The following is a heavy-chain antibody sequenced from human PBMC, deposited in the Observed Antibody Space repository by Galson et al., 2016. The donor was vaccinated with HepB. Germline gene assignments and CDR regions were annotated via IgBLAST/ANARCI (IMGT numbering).Heavy chain of an antibody. Sequence: SLRLSCAASGFTVSSNYMSWVRQAPGKGLEWVSVIYNSGSTYYADSVKGRFTISRDNSKNTLYLQMNSLRVEDTGVYYCAKDSLRYRGYEDDALDIWGQGTMVTVSS. CDR2: IYNSGST. V-gene: IGHV3-53*01. D-gene: IGHD5-12*01. J-gene: IGHJ3*02. CDR1: GFTVSSNY. CDR3: AKDSLRYRGYEDDALDI.